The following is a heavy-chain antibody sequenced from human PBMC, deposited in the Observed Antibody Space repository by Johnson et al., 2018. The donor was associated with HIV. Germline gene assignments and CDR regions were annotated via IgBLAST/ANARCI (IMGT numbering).Heavy chain of an antibody. V-gene: IGHV3-7*01. CDR3: ARVIAVAGRPDAFDV. CDR1: GFTFSSYW. Sequence: VQLVESGGGLVQPGGSLRLSCAASGFTFSSYWMSCVRQAPGKGLEWVANIKQDGSEKYYVDSVKGRFTISRDNAKNSLYLQMNSLRAEDTAVYYCARVIAVAGRPDAFDVWGQGTIVTVSS. J-gene: IGHJ3*01. CDR2: IKQDGSEK. D-gene: IGHD6-19*01.